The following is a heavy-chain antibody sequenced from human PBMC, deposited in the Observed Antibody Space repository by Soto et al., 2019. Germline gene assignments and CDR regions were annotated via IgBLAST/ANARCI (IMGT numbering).Heavy chain of an antibody. J-gene: IGHJ3*02. CDR2: ISGSGGST. D-gene: IGHD6-19*01. V-gene: IGHV3-23*01. CDR3: AKDGTSTHSSGWYVGAFDI. Sequence: GGSLRLSCAASGSTFSSYAMSWVRQAPGKGLEWVSAISGSGGSTYYADSVKGRFTISRDNSKNTLYLQMNSLRAEDTAVYYCAKDGTSTHSSGWYVGAFDIWGQGTTVTVSS. CDR1: GSTFSSYA.